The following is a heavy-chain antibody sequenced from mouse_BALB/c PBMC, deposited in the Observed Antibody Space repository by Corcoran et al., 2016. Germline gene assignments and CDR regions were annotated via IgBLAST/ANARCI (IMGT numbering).Heavy chain of an antibody. J-gene: IGHJ2*01. V-gene: IGHV1-26*01. CDR3: ARGRRYFDY. Sequence: EVQLQQSGPELVKPGASVKISCKASGYSFTGYYMHWVKQSHVKSLEWIGRINPYNGATSYNQNFKDKASLTVDKSSSTAYMERHSLTSEDSAVYYCARGRRYFDYWGQGTTLTVSS. CDR2: INPYNGAT. CDR1: GYSFTGYY.